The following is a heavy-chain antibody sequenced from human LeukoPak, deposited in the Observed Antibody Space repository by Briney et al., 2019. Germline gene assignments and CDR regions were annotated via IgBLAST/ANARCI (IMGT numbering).Heavy chain of an antibody. CDR3: ARHGSGYDSGY. CDR1: GYSFASYW. Sequence: GESLKISCKGSGYSFASYWIAWVRQMPGKGLEWVGSVYPGDSHGIYSPSFQGQVTMSADKSFSTAYLQWSSLNTSDTAMYYCARHGSGYDSGYWGQGTLVTVSS. V-gene: IGHV5-51*01. D-gene: IGHD5-12*01. J-gene: IGHJ4*02. CDR2: VYPGDSHG.